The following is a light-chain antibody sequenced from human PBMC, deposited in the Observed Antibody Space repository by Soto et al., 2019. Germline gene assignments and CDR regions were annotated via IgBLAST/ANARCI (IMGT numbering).Light chain of an antibody. Sequence: ELVLTQSPGTLSLSPGDSAALSCKASQIGSGNYLSWYQQKSGQAPRLLIYATSTRAPGIPDRFSGSGSAPDFSLIISRLEPEDSAVYYCQHFGYPQWTFGRGNKVDI. CDR3: QHFGYPQWT. J-gene: IGKJ1*01. V-gene: IGKV3-20*01. CDR1: QIGSGNY. CDR2: ATS.